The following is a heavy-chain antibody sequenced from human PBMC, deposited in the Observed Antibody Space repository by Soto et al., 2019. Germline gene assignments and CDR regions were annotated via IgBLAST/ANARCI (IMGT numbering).Heavy chain of an antibody. J-gene: IGHJ6*02. D-gene: IGHD5-18*01. CDR1: GYSFTSYW. CDR3: AIPDTAMGSGPYGMDV. V-gene: IGHV5-51*01. Sequence: ESLKISCKGSGYSFTSYWIGWVRQMPGKGLEWMGIIYPGDSDTRYSPSFQGQVTISADKSISTAYLQWSSLKASDTAMYYCAIPDTAMGSGPYGMDVWGQGTTVTAP. CDR2: IYPGDSDT.